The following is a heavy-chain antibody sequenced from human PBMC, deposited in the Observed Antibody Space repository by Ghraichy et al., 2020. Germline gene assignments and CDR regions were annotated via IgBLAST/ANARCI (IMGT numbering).Heavy chain of an antibody. J-gene: IGHJ4*02. CDR1: GYTFTSYA. CDR2: INAGNGNT. Sequence: ASVKVSCKASGYTFTSYAMHWVRQAPGQRLEWMGWINAGNGNTKYSQKFQGRVTITRDTSASTAYMELSSLRSEDMAVYYCARAIGNYGEIDFDYWGQGTLVTGSS. D-gene: IGHD4-17*01. CDR3: ARAIGNYGEIDFDY. V-gene: IGHV1-3*01.